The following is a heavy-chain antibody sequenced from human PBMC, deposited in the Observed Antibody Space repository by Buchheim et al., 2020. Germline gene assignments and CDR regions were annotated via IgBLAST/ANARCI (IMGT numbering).Heavy chain of an antibody. CDR2: IKQDGSDK. CDR1: GYRFSDYW. J-gene: IGHJ4*02. V-gene: IGHV3-7*01. Sequence: EVQLVESGGGLVQPGGSLRLSCAAFGYRFSDYWMNWVRQAPGKGLEWVANIKQDGSDKYYVDSVKGRFTISRDNAKNSLYLQMNSLRVEDTAVYYCARGTGWYPDYWGQGTL. D-gene: IGHD6-19*01. CDR3: ARGTGWYPDY.